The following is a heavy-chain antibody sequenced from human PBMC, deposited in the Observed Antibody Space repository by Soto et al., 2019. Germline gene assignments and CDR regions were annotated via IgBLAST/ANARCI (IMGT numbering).Heavy chain of an antibody. CDR3: ARDAYCSGGSCYHYYYYGMDV. J-gene: IGHJ6*02. V-gene: IGHV4-31*03. CDR2: IYYSGST. Sequence: QVQLQESGPGLVKPSQTLSLTCTVSGGSISSGGYYWSWIRQHPGKGLEGIGYIYYSGSTYYNPSLKSRVTISVDTSKNQFSLKLSSVTAADTAVYYCARDAYCSGGSCYHYYYYGMDVWGQGTTVTVSS. CDR1: GGSISSGGYY. D-gene: IGHD2-15*01.